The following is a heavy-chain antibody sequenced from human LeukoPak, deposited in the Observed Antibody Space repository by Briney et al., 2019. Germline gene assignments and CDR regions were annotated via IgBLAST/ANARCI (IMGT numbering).Heavy chain of an antibody. D-gene: IGHD3-10*01. Sequence: ASVKVSCKASGYTFTSYAMHWVRQAPGQRLEWMGWINAGNGNTKYSQKFQGRVTITADESTSTAYMELSSLRSEDTAVYYCASSNGFAESYNWFGPWGQGTLVTVSS. J-gene: IGHJ5*02. CDR3: ASSNGFAESYNWFGP. CDR2: INAGNGNT. V-gene: IGHV1-3*01. CDR1: GYTFTSYA.